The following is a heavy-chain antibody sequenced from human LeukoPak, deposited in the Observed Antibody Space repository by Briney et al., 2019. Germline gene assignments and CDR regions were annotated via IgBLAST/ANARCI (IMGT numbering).Heavy chain of an antibody. V-gene: IGHV4-34*01. J-gene: IGHJ4*02. CDR2: INHSGST. CDR3: ARGPLYYDILTGYCLYFDY. CDR1: GGSFSGYY. D-gene: IGHD3-9*01. Sequence: SETLSLTCAVYGGSFSGYYWSWIRQPPGKGLEWNGEINHSGSTNYNPSLKSRVTISVDTSKNQFSLKLSSVTAADTAVYYCARGPLYYDILTGYCLYFDYWGQGTLVTVSS.